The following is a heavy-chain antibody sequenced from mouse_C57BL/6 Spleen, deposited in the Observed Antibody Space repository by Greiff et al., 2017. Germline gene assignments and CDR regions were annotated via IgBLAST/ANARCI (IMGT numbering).Heavy chain of an antibody. CDR2: IHPNSGST. V-gene: IGHV1-64*01. CDR3: ARSNYGNGGYAMDY. CDR1: GYTFTSYW. Sequence: QVQLQQPGAELVKPGASVTLSCKASGYTFTSYWMHWVKQRPGQGLEWIGMIHPNSGSTNYNEKFKSKATLTVDKSSSTAYMQLSSLTSEDSAVYYCARSNYGNGGYAMDYWGQGTSVTVSS. J-gene: IGHJ4*01. D-gene: IGHD2-1*01.